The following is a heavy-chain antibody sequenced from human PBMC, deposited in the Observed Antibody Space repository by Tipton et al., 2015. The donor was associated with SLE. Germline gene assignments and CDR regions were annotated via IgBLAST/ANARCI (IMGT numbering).Heavy chain of an antibody. V-gene: IGHV4-34*01. Sequence: TLSLTCVVYGGSFSGYYWSWIRQPPGKGLEWIGEINHSGSTNYNPSLKSRVTISVDTSKNQFSLKLSSVTAADTAVYYCARGPSPSGGFDYWGQGTLVTVSS. J-gene: IGHJ4*02. CDR1: GGSFSGYY. CDR2: INHSGST. CDR3: ARGPSPSGGFDY. D-gene: IGHD3-10*01.